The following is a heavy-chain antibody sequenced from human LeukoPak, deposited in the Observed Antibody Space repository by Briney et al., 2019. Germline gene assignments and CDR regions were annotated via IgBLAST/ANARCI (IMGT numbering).Heavy chain of an antibody. Sequence: ASVKVSCKASGYTFTSYDINWVRQATGQGLEWMGWMNPNSGNTGYAQKFQGRVTMTRNTSISTAYMELSSLRSEDTAVYYCARGLSAYYDSSRPPRDYWGQGTLVTVSS. CDR2: MNPNSGNT. CDR3: ARGLSAYYDSSRPPRDY. V-gene: IGHV1-8*01. D-gene: IGHD3-22*01. J-gene: IGHJ4*02. CDR1: GYTFTSYD.